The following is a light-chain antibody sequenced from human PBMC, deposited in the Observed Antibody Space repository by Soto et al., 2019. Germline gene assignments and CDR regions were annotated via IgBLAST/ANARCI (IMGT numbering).Light chain of an antibody. Sequence: IQLTQSPSSLSASGGDRVTITCRASLGIGSNLAWYLQKPGEAPKLLVYGASTLQGGVPSRFSGSGSGTLFTLTITSLQPEDFATYFCQQSNSYPLTFGGGTKVEIK. CDR1: LGIGSN. CDR2: GAS. J-gene: IGKJ4*01. V-gene: IGKV1-9*01. CDR3: QQSNSYPLT.